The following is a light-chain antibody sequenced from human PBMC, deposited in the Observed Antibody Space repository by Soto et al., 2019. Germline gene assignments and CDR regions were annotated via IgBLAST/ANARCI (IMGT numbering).Light chain of an antibody. Sequence: EIVLTQSPGTLSLSPGERATLSCRASQSVSSNYLAWYQQKPGQAPRLLLYGASSRATGIPDRFSGSGSGTDVTLTISRLEPEDFAVYRCQQYGSSPLTFGGGTKVQIK. CDR2: GAS. J-gene: IGKJ4*01. CDR1: QSVSSNY. V-gene: IGKV3-20*01. CDR3: QQYGSSPLT.